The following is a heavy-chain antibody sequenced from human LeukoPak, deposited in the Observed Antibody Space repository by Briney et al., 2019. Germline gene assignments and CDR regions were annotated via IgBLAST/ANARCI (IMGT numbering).Heavy chain of an antibody. D-gene: IGHD2-21*01. J-gene: IGHJ4*02. CDR2: INPNSGGT. Sequence: GASVKVPCKASGYTFTGYYIHWVRQAPGQGLEWMGWINPNSGGTNYAQKFQGRVTMTRDTSISTAYMEMSRLRSDDTAVYYCARDRGLPYCGGDCYSGFFDYWGQGTLVTVSS. CDR3: ARDRGLPYCGGDCYSGFFDY. CDR1: GYTFTGYY. V-gene: IGHV1-2*02.